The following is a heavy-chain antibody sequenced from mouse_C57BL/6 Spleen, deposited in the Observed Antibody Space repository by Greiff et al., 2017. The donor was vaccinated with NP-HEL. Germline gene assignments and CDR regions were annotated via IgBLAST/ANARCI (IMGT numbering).Heavy chain of an antibody. V-gene: IGHV1-63*01. Sequence: VKLMESGAELVRPGTSVKMSCKASGYTFTNYWIGWAKQRPGHGLEWIGDIYPGGGYTNYTEKFKGKATLTADKSSSTAYMQFSSLTSEDSAIYYCARYYSYFDYWGQGTTLTVSS. J-gene: IGHJ2*01. CDR3: ARYYSYFDY. D-gene: IGHD1-1*01. CDR2: IYPGGGYT. CDR1: GYTFTNYW.